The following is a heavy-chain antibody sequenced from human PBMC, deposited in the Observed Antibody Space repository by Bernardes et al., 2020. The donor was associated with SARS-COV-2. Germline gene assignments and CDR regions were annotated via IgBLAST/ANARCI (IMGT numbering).Heavy chain of an antibody. J-gene: IGHJ3*02. CDR2: INPNSGGT. Sequence: ASVKVSCKASGYTFIDYYIHWARQAPGQGLEWMGWINPNSGGTNHAQNFQGRVAMTRDLSIGTVYMELSSLRYDDTAVYYCARGRWLQADAFDIWGQGTMVTVSS. CDR3: ARGRWLQADAFDI. V-gene: IGHV1-2*02. CDR1: GYTFIDYY. D-gene: IGHD6-19*01.